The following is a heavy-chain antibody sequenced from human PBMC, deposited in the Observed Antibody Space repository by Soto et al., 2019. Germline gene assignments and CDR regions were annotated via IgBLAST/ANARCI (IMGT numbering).Heavy chain of an antibody. CDR3: AKDKAMITFGGAED. Sequence: EVQLVESGGGLVQPGRSLRLSCAASGFTFDDYAMHWVRQAPGKGLEWVSGISWNSGSIGYADSVKGRFTISRDNAKNSLYLQMNSLRAEDTALYYCAKDKAMITFGGAEDWGQGTLVTVSS. V-gene: IGHV3-9*01. D-gene: IGHD3-16*01. CDR2: ISWNSGSI. J-gene: IGHJ4*02. CDR1: GFTFDDYA.